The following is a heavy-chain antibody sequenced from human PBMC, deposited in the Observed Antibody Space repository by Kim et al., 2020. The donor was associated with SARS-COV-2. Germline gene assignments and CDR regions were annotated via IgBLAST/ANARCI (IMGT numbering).Heavy chain of an antibody. Sequence: SETLSLTCTVSGGSVTSGSYYWSWIRQPPGKGLEWIGYIYYSGSTNYNPSLKSRVTISVDTSKNQFSLKLSSVTAADTAVYYCARGYAVRGIIINDYWGHGTLVTVSS. V-gene: IGHV4-61*01. CDR3: ARGYAVRGIIINDY. CDR2: IYYSGST. D-gene: IGHD3-10*01. J-gene: IGHJ4*01. CDR1: GGSVTSGSYY.